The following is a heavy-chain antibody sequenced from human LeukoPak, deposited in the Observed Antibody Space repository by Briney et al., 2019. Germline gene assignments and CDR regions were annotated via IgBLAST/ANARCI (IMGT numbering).Heavy chain of an antibody. V-gene: IGHV1-46*01. CDR2: INPSGDGT. Sequence: ASVKVSCKASGHTFTIYYVHLVRQAPGQGLEWMGVINPSGDGTNYPQRFQGRVTLTRDTSTSTVYMELSSLRSEDTAINYCAKETPNTGWFDPWGQGTLVTVSS. CDR3: AKETPNTGWFDP. J-gene: IGHJ5*02. D-gene: IGHD1-14*01. CDR1: GHTFTIYY.